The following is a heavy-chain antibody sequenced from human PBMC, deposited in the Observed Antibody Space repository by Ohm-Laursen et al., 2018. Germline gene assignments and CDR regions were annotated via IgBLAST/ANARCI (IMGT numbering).Heavy chain of an antibody. J-gene: IGHJ4*01. CDR3: ARDSGYPY. CDR2: IYSGGST. V-gene: IGHV3-66*01. D-gene: IGHD5-18*01. CDR1: GFTVSSNY. Sequence: SLSLSCTASGFTVSSNYMSWVRQAPGKGLEWISAIYSGGSTYSADSVKGRFTISRDNSKNTLYLQMNSLRAEDTAVYYCARDSGYPYWGHGTLVTVSS.